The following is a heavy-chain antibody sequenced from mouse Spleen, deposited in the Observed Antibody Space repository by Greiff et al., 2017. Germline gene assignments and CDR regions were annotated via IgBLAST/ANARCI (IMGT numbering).Heavy chain of an antibody. CDR1: GFTFSDYG. Sequence: EVKLVESGGGLVKPGGSLKLSCAASGFTFSDYGMHWVRQAPEKGLEWVAYISSGSSTIYYADTVKGRFTISRDNAKNTLFLQMTSLRSEDTAMDYCAKDPGDWYFDVWGAGTTVTVSS. J-gene: IGHJ1*01. V-gene: IGHV5-17*01. CDR3: AKDPGDWYFDV. CDR2: ISSGSSTI.